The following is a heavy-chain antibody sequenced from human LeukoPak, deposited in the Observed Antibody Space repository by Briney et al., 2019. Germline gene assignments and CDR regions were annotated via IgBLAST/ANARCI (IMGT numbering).Heavy chain of an antibody. V-gene: IGHV3-7*01. CDR1: GFTFSSYW. J-gene: IGHJ4*02. D-gene: IGHD3-3*01. CDR2: IKQDGSEK. Sequence: PGGSLRLSCAASGFTFSSYWMSWVRQAPGKGLEWVANIKQDGSEKYYVDSVKGRFTISRDNAKNSLYLQMNSLRAEDTAVYYCARDLDYDFWSGYLYWGQGTLVTVSS. CDR3: ARDLDYDFWSGYLY.